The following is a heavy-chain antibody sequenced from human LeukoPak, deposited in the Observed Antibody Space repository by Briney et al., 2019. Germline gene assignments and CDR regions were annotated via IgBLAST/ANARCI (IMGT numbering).Heavy chain of an antibody. CDR3: ARIGPYYDFWSGSPEGYFDY. V-gene: IGHV4-61*02. J-gene: IGHJ4*02. CDR1: GGSISSGSYY. CDR2: IYTSGST. Sequence: SETLSLTCTVSGGSISSGSYYWSWIRQPAGKGLEWIGRIYTSGSTNYNPSLKSRVTISVDRSKNQFSLKLSSVTAADTAVYYCARIGPYYDFWSGSPEGYFDYWGQGTLVTVSS. D-gene: IGHD3-3*01.